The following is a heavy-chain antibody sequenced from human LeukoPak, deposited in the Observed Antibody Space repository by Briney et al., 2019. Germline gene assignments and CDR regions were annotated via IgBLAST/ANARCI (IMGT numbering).Heavy chain of an antibody. Sequence: PGGSLRLSCAASGFMFSSYAMSWVRQAPGKGLEWVSAISGSGGSTYYADSVKGRFTISRDNSKNTLYLQMNSLRAEDTAVYYCAKGGRYQLLYGSFDYWGQGTLVTVSS. V-gene: IGHV3-23*01. CDR3: AKGGRYQLLYGSFDY. D-gene: IGHD2-2*02. J-gene: IGHJ4*02. CDR2: ISGSGGST. CDR1: GFMFSSYA.